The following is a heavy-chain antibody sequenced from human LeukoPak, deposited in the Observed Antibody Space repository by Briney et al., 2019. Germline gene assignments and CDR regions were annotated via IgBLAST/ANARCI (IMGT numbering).Heavy chain of an antibody. V-gene: IGHV4-34*01. CDR1: GGSFSGYY. CDR2: INHSGST. J-gene: IGHJ5*02. Sequence: PSETLSLTCAVYGGSFSGYYWSWIRQPPGKGLEWIGEINHSGSTNYNPSLKSRVTISVDTSKNQFPLKLSSVTAADTAVYYCARVYCSSTSCYNWFDPWGQGTLVTVSS. D-gene: IGHD2-2*01. CDR3: ARVYCSSTSCYNWFDP.